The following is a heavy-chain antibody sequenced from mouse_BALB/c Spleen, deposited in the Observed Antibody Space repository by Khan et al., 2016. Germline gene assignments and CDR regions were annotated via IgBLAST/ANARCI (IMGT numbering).Heavy chain of an antibody. CDR1: GFAFSSYD. V-gene: IGHV5-12-1*01. CDR2: IGSGGTNT. CDR3: ARQWRSYNFDY. Sequence: EVQLQESGGGLVKPGGSLKLSCAATGFAFSSYDMSWIRQTPEKRLEWVAYIGSGGTNTYYADSVKGRFTISRDNAKNTLYLQMRSLKSEDTALCYCARQWRSYNFDYWGQGTTLTVSS. J-gene: IGHJ2*01.